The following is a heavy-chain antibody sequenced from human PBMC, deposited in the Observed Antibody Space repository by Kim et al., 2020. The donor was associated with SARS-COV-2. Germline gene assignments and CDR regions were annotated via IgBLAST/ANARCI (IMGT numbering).Heavy chain of an antibody. CDR3: AREMATANYYYYYGMDV. V-gene: IGHV3-30*07. D-gene: IGHD5-18*01. J-gene: IGHJ6*02. Sequence: VKGGFTISRDNSKNTLYLQMNSLRAEDTAVYYCAREMATANYYYYYGMDVWGQGTTVTVSS.